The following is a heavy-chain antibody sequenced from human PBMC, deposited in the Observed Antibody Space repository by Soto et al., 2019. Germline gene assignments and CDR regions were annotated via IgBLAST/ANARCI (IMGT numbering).Heavy chain of an antibody. Sequence: ASVKVSCKASGYTFTSYGISWVLQAPGQGLEWKGWISPCIGNTNYAQKLQGRVTITADKSTSTAYMELSSLRSEDTAVYYCARDPADLYYYGMDVWGQGTTVTVSS. CDR2: ISPCIGNT. D-gene: IGHD6-19*01. CDR3: ARDPADLYYYGMDV. V-gene: IGHV1-18*01. J-gene: IGHJ6*02. CDR1: GYTFTSYG.